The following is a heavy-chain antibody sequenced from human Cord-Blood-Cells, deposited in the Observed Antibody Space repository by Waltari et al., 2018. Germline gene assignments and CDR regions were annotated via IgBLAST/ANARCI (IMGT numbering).Heavy chain of an antibody. Sequence: QVQLQESGPGLVKPSQTLSLTCTVSGGSISSGGYYWSWIRQHPGKGLEWIGYIYYSGSTYHNPSLKSRVTISVDTSKNQFSLKLSSVTAADTAVYYCAREKTTYYDILTGYPNYYYYMDVWGKGTTVTVSS. D-gene: IGHD3-9*01. CDR1: GGSISSGGYY. J-gene: IGHJ6*03. CDR3: AREKTTYYDILTGYPNYYYYMDV. CDR2: IYYSGST. V-gene: IGHV4-31*03.